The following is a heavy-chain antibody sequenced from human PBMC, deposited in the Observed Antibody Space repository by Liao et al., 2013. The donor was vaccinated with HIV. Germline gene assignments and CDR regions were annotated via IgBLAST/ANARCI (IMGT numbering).Heavy chain of an antibody. V-gene: IGHV4-39*07. Sequence: PSLKSRITISTDTSKNQFSLKLSSVTAADTAMYYCARVPSRYSSSWYFNYWGQGTLVTVSS. D-gene: IGHD6-13*01. CDR3: ARVPSRYSSSWYFNY. J-gene: IGHJ4*02.